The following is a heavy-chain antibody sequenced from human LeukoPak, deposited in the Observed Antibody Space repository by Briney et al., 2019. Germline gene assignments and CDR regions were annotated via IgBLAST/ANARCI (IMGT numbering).Heavy chain of an antibody. Sequence: GGSLRLSCAASGFTFSSYDMNWVRQAPGKGLEWVASISSTRSNISYPDSVKGRFTISRDNAKNSLYLQMNSLRAEDTAVYYCARVPNWNSVNWFDPWGQGTLVTVPS. CDR2: ISSTRSNI. D-gene: IGHD1-7*01. CDR3: ARVPNWNSVNWFDP. CDR1: GFTFSSYD. J-gene: IGHJ5*02. V-gene: IGHV3-21*01.